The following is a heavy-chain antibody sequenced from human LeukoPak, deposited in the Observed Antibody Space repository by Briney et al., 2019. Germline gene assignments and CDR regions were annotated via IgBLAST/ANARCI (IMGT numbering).Heavy chain of an antibody. V-gene: IGHV3-48*03. CDR2: ISSSGSTI. J-gene: IGHJ4*02. D-gene: IGHD3-22*01. CDR1: GFTFSSYE. CDR3: ARDGMAYYYDSSGSFDY. Sequence: GGSLRLSCAASGFTFSSYEMNWVRQAPGKGLEWVSYISSSGSTIHYADSVKGRFTISRDDAKNSLYLQMNSLRAEDTAVYYCARDGMAYYYDSSGSFDYWGQGTLVTVSS.